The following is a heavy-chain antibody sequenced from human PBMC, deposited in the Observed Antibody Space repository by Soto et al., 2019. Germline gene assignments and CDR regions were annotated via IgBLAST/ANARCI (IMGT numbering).Heavy chain of an antibody. CDR1: GFTFDDYA. CDR3: AASRAFDRRNYSGFHNGMAV. J-gene: IGHJ6*04. D-gene: IGHD3-10*01. V-gene: IGHV3-9*01. CDR2: PSWNGVTI. Sequence: EVQLVDSGGDLVQPGRSLRLSCAASGFTFDDYAMHWVRQLPGKGLKWVSGPSWNGVTIGYAASVKGRFTISRDNAKKSLYLQANGLRTDDTALYYCAASRAFDRRNYSGFHNGMAVWGIGTTVTVSS.